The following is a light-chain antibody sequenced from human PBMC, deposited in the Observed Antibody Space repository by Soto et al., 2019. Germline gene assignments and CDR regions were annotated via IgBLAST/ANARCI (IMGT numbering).Light chain of an antibody. CDR1: QPISTW. Sequence: DIQMTQSPSTLPASVGDRFTITCQASQPISTWLAWYQEKPGKAPKLLIYDASSLEGGVPSRFSGSGSGTEFTLTISSLQPDDFATYYCHQYNYYRPTFGQGTKVDIK. CDR2: DAS. CDR3: HQYNYYRPT. V-gene: IGKV1-5*01. J-gene: IGKJ1*01.